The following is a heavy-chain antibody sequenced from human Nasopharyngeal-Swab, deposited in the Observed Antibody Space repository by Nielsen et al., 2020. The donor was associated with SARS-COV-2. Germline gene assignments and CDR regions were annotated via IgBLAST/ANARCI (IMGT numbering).Heavy chain of an antibody. CDR3: AREGRDGAVSS. J-gene: IGHJ5*02. D-gene: IGHD5-24*01. CDR2: ISGSGGST. CDR1: GFTFSSYA. Sequence: GKSLKISCAASGFTFSSYAMSWVRQAPGKGLEWVSAISGSGGSTYYADSVKGRFTISRDNSKNTLYLQMNSLRAEDTAVYFCAREGRDGAVSSWGQGTLVTVSS. V-gene: IGHV3-23*01.